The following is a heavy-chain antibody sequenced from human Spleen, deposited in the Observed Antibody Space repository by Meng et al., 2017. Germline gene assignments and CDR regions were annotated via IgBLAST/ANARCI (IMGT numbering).Heavy chain of an antibody. CDR3: TKNDFYCLGY. Sequence: QVQLQGSGPGLVKPSGTLSLTGAVSGASISSDNWWSWVRQPPGKGLEWIGEIYHSGSTNYNPSLKSRITISVDKPKNQFSLTLSSVTAADTAVYYCTKNDFYCLGYWGQGTLVTVSS. D-gene: IGHD2-21*01. J-gene: IGHJ4*02. V-gene: IGHV4-4*02. CDR2: IYHSGST. CDR1: GASISSDNW.